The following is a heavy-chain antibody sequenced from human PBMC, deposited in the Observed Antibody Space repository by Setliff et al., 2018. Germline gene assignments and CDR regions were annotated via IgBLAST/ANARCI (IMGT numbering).Heavy chain of an antibody. CDR2: IYHSGST. Sequence: PSETLSLTCAVSGGSISSSNWWSWVRQPPGKGLEWIGEIYHSGSTNYNPSLKSRITISVDKSTNQFSLKLNSVTAADTAVYYCVRTDYSDGRYSMDVWGKGTTVTVSS. D-gene: IGHD6-19*01. V-gene: IGHV4-4*02. CDR3: VRTDYSDGRYSMDV. CDR1: GGSISSSNW. J-gene: IGHJ6*03.